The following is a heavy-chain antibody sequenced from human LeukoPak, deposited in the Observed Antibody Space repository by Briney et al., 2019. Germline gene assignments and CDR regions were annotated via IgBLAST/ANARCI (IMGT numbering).Heavy chain of an antibody. CDR1: GGSISSGSYS. CDR2: IYTSGST. Sequence: SQTLSLTCTVSGGSISSGSYSWSWIRQPAGKGLEWIGRIYTSGSTNYDPSLKSRVTISVDTSKNQFSMKLSSVTAADTAVYYCASSTGSGSYYPLFDYWGQGTLVTVSS. D-gene: IGHD3-10*01. J-gene: IGHJ4*02. CDR3: ASSTGSGSYYPLFDY. V-gene: IGHV4-61*02.